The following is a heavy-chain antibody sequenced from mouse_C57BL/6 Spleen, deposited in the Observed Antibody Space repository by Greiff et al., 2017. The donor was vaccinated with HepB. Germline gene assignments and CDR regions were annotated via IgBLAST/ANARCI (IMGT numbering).Heavy chain of an antibody. D-gene: IGHD2-4*01. Sequence: EVKLVESGEGLVKPGGSLKLSCAASGFTFSSYAMSWVRQTPEKRLEWVAYISSGGDYIYYADTVKGRFTISRDNARNTLYLQMSSLKSEDTAMYYCTRDRWDYDDGDGYYYAMDYWGQGTSVTVSS. CDR2: ISSGGDYI. CDR1: GFTFSSYA. J-gene: IGHJ4*01. V-gene: IGHV5-9-1*02. CDR3: TRDRWDYDDGDGYYYAMDY.